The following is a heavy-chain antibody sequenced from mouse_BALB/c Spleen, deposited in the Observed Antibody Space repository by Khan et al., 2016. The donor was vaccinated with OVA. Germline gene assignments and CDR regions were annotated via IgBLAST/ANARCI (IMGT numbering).Heavy chain of an antibody. J-gene: IGHJ3*01. CDR1: GFTFSSYA. D-gene: IGHD1-1*01. Sequence: EVELVESGGGLVKPGGSLKLSCAASGFTFSSYAMSWVHQTPEKRLEWVASISSGGSTYYPDSVKGRFTISRDNARNILYLQMSSLRSEDTAMYYCARGLDYYGSSYPWFAYWGQGTLVTVSA. CDR2: ISSGGST. CDR3: ARGLDYYGSSYPWFAY. V-gene: IGHV5-6-5*01.